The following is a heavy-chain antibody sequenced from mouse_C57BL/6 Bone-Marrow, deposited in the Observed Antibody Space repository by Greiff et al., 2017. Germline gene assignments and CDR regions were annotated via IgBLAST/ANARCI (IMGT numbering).Heavy chain of an antibody. CDR1: GFNIKNTY. CDR2: IDPANGNT. D-gene: IGHD1-1*01. CDR3: ASPIYYYGRGWYFDV. J-gene: IGHJ1*03. Sequence: EVKLVESVAELVRPGASVKLSCTASGFNIKNTYMHWVKQRPEQGLEWIGRIDPANGNTKYAPKFQGKATITAYTSSNTAYLQLSSLTSEDTAIYYCASPIYYYGRGWYFDVWGTGTTVTVSS. V-gene: IGHV14-3*01.